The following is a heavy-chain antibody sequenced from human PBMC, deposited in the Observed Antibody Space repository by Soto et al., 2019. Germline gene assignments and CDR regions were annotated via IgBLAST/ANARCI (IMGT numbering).Heavy chain of an antibody. V-gene: IGHV1-69*12. Sequence: QVQLVQSGAEVKKPGSSVTVSCKASGGTFSSYTISWVRQAPGQGLEWMGGIIPIFGTAKYAQKIQGRVTITADESTSTADMELSSLRSEDTAVYYCARGNHRWLQLWYFDLWCRGTLVTVSS. CDR3: ARGNHRWLQLWYFDL. CDR1: GGTFSSYT. CDR2: IIPIFGTA. D-gene: IGHD5-12*01. J-gene: IGHJ2*01.